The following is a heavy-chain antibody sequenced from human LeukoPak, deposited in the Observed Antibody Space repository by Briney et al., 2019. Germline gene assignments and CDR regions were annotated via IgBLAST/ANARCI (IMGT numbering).Heavy chain of an antibody. J-gene: IGHJ4*02. V-gene: IGHV3-23*01. CDR3: AKAHIVVVTASRFDY. Sequence: GGSLRLSCAASGFTFSSYSMNWVRQAPGKGLEWVSAISGSGGSTYYADSVKGRFTISRDNSKNTLYLQMNSLRAEDTAVYYCAKAHIVVVTASRFDYWGQGTLVTVSS. D-gene: IGHD2-21*02. CDR2: ISGSGGST. CDR1: GFTFSSYS.